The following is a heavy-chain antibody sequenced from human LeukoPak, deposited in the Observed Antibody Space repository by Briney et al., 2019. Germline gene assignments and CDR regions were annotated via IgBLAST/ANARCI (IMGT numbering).Heavy chain of an antibody. V-gene: IGHV3-15*01. CDR3: TKDHGSGSYYFDY. CDR2: IKSKTDGGTV. CDR1: GFTFSNVW. J-gene: IGHJ4*02. Sequence: GRSLRLSCAASGFTFSNVWMSWVRQAPGKGLEWVGRIKSKTDGGTVDYAAPVKGRFTISRDDLKNTLYLEMNSLKTEDTAVYYCTKDHGSGSYYFDYWGQGTLVTVSS. D-gene: IGHD3-10*01.